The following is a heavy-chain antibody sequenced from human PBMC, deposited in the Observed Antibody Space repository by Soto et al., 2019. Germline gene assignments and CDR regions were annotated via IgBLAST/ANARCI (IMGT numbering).Heavy chain of an antibody. CDR3: ARAKTYYYGSGLRWFDP. CDR1: GGSISSGGYY. CDR2: IYYSGST. Sequence: QVQLQESGPGLVKPSQTLSLTCTVSGGSISSGGYYWSWICQHPGKGLEWIGYIYYSGSTYYNPSLKSRVTISVDTSKNQFSLKLSSVTAADTAVYYCARAKTYYYGSGLRWFDPWGQGTLVTVSS. V-gene: IGHV4-31*03. J-gene: IGHJ5*02. D-gene: IGHD3-10*01.